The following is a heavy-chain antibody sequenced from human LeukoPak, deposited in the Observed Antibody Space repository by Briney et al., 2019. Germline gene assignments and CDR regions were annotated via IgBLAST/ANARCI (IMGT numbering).Heavy chain of an antibody. CDR3: ARDSSSWSDP. V-gene: IGHV3-64*02. J-gene: IGHJ5*02. Sequence: PGGSLRLSCAAPGFTFSSYAMHWVRQAPGKGLEYVSGISTNGGSTYYADSVKGRFTISRDNSKNTLFLQMGSLRSEDTAVYYCARDSSSWSDPWGQGTLVTVSS. CDR2: ISTNGGST. D-gene: IGHD2-2*01. CDR1: GFTFSSYA.